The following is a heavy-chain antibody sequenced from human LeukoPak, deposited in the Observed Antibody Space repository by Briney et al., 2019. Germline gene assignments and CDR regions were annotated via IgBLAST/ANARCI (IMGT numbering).Heavy chain of an antibody. V-gene: IGHV3-9*01. Sequence: PGGSLRLSCAASGFTFDDYAMHWVRQAPGKGLEWVSGISWNSGSIGYADSVKGRFTISRDNSKNTLYLQMNSLRAEDTAVYYCATRGDYYDSSGYDHWGQGTLVTVSS. D-gene: IGHD3-22*01. J-gene: IGHJ4*02. CDR3: ATRGDYYDSSGYDH. CDR1: GFTFDDYA. CDR2: ISWNSGSI.